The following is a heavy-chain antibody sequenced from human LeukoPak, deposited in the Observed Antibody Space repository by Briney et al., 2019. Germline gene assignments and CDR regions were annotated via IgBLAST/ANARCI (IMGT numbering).Heavy chain of an antibody. CDR2: IKQDGSEK. V-gene: IGHV3-7*03. CDR3: AGYDSSGTLLLY. D-gene: IGHD3-22*01. CDR1: GFTFSTYW. Sequence: GGSLRLSCAASGFTFSTYWMTWVRQAPGKGLEWVANIKQDGSEKYYVDSVKGRFTISRDNAKNSLYLQMNSLRAEDTAVYYCAGYDSSGTLLLYWGQGTLVTVSS. J-gene: IGHJ4*02.